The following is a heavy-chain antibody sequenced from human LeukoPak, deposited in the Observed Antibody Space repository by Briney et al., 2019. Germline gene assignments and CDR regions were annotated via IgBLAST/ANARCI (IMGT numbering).Heavy chain of an antibody. D-gene: IGHD2-2*01. J-gene: IGHJ6*03. V-gene: IGHV3-30*02. CDR1: GFTFSSYG. CDR2: IRYDGSNK. CDR3: AKKVGQLLYYYYYMDV. Sequence: GGSLRLSCAASGFTFSSYGMHWVRQAPGKGLEWVAFIRYDGSNKYYADSVKGRFTISRDNSKNTLYLEVNSLRAEDTAVYYVAKKVGQLLYYYYYMDVWGKGTAVTVSS.